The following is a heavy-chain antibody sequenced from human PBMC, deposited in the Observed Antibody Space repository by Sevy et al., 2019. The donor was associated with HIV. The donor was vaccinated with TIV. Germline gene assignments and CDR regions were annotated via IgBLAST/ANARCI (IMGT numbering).Heavy chain of an antibody. D-gene: IGHD3-10*01. CDR3: ARDPGYYGSGRGFAFDI. CDR2: IKQDGSEK. J-gene: IGHJ3*02. CDR1: GFTFSSYW. V-gene: IGHV3-7*01. Sequence: GGSLGLSCAASGFTFSSYWMSWVRQAPGKGLEWVANIKQDGSEKYYVDSVKGRFTISRDNAKNSLYLQMNSLRAEDTAVYYCARDPGYYGSGRGFAFDIWGQGTMVTVSS.